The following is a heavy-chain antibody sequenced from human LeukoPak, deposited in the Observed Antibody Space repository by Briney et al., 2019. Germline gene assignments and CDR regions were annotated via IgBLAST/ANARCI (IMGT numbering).Heavy chain of an antibody. Sequence: ASVKVSCKASGYTFTSYGISWVRQAPGQGLEWMGWISAYNGNTNYAQKLQGRVTMTTDTSTSTAYMELRSLRSDDTAVYYCARVIMIFPQDAFDIWGQGTMVTVSS. CDR1: GYTFTSYG. J-gene: IGHJ3*02. CDR2: ISAYNGNT. D-gene: IGHD3/OR15-3a*01. V-gene: IGHV1-18*01. CDR3: ARVIMIFPQDAFDI.